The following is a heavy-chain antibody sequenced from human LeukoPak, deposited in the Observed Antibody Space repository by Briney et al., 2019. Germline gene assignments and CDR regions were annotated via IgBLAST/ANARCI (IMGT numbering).Heavy chain of an antibody. J-gene: IGHJ6*03. D-gene: IGHD3-10*01. CDR3: ARAGTMVRGVPREGRNYYYYYMDV. V-gene: IGHV4-61*02. CDR1: GGSISRGSYY. CDR2: IYASGST. Sequence: PSQTLSLTCTVSGGSISRGSYYWSWIRQPAGKGLEWIGRIYASGSTNYNPSLKSRVTMSVDTSKNQFSLKLSSVTAADTAVYYCARAGTMVRGVPREGRNYYYYYMDVWGKGTTVTISS.